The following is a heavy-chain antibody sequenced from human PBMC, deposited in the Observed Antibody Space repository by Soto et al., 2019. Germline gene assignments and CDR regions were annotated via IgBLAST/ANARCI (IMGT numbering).Heavy chain of an antibody. CDR3: ARVDHRGYFAILTDY. V-gene: IGHV4-31*03. CDR2: IYDSVNN. J-gene: IGHJ4*02. Sequence: QVQLQESGPGLVKPSQTLSLTCTVSGDSLSSGGHYWSWIRQHPGKGLEWIGHIYDSVNNYYSPSLRSRVTISADMSKNQFSLNLRSVTAAETAVYYCARVDHRGYFAILTDYWGQGTLVTVSS. D-gene: IGHD3-9*01. CDR1: GDSLSSGGHY.